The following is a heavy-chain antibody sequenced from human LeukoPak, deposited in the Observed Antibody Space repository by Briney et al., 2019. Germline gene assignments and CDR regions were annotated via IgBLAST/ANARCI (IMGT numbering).Heavy chain of an antibody. J-gene: IGHJ4*02. CDR2: IAASGDT. V-gene: IGHV3-23*01. Sequence: GGSLRLSCAASGFTFTNYRMAWVRQTPGKGLQWVSAIAASGDTDYADSVKGRFTISRDTSENTLYLQMNSLRGEDTAVYYCAKDQDSYTRGWSDYWGQGTLVTVSS. CDR3: AKDQDSYTRGWSDY. CDR1: GFTFTNYR. D-gene: IGHD6-19*01.